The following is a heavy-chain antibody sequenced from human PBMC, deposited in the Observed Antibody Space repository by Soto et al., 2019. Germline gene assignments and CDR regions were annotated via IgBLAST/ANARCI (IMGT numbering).Heavy chain of an antibody. CDR1: GFTFSSYG. J-gene: IGHJ6*02. D-gene: IGHD5-18*01. CDR2: ISYYGSNK. CDR3: AKTWIQLPFYYYYGMDV. V-gene: IGHV3-30*18. Sequence: GGSLRLSCAASGFTFSSYGMHWVRQAPGKGLEWVAVISYYGSNKYYADSVKGRFTISRDNSKNTLYLQMNSLRAEDTAVYYCAKTWIQLPFYYYYGMDVWGQGNTVTVSS.